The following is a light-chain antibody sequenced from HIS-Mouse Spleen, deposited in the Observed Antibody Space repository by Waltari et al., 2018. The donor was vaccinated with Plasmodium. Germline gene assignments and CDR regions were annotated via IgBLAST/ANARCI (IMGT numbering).Light chain of an antibody. CDR1: SSAAGGYHH. J-gene: IGLJ2*01. V-gene: IGLV2-11*01. Sequence: QSALTHPRSVSGSPGQSATISCSGPSSAAGGYHHVSWYQQHPGKAPKLMIYDVSKRPSGVPDRFSGSKSGNTASLTISGLQAEDEADYYCCSYAGSYTWVFGGGTKLTVL. CDR3: CSYAGSYTWV. CDR2: DVS.